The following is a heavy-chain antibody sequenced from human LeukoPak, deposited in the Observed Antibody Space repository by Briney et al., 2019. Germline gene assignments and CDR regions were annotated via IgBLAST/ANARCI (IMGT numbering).Heavy chain of an antibody. CDR1: GFTFDDYA. CDR3: AKGRCSSTTCYTPLDY. D-gene: IGHD2-2*02. V-gene: IGHV3-9*01. J-gene: IGHJ4*02. CDR2: ISWNSGSI. Sequence: PGGSPRLSCAASGFTFDDYAMHWVRQAPGKGLEWVSGISWNSGSIGYADSVKGRFTISRDNAKNSLYLQMNSLRAEDTAVYYCAKGRCSSTTCYTPLDYWGQGTLVTVSS.